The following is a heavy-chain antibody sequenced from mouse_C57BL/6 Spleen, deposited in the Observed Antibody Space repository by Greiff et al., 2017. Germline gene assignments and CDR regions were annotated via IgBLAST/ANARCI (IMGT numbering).Heavy chain of an antibody. V-gene: IGHV1-59*01. CDR2: IDPSDSYT. CDR1: GYTFTSYW. D-gene: IGHD1-1*01. CDR3: ARGEITTVGYAMDY. J-gene: IGHJ4*01. Sequence: QVQLQQSGAELVRPGTSVKLSCKASGYTFTSYWMHWVKQRPGQGLEWIGVIDPSDSYTNYNQKFKGKATLTVDTSSSTAYMQLSSLTSEDSAVYYCARGEITTVGYAMDYWGQGTSVTVSS.